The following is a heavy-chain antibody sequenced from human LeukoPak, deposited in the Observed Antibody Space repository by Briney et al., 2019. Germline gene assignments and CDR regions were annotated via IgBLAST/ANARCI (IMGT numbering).Heavy chain of an antibody. D-gene: IGHD3-22*01. CDR3: ARDTYYYDSSGSFDY. J-gene: IGHJ4*02. V-gene: IGHV4-59*01. CDR2: IYYSGST. Sequence: PSETLSLTCTVSGGSISSYYWSWIRQPPGKGLEWIGYIYYSGSTNYNPSLKNRVTISVDTSKNQFSLKLSSVTAADTAVYYCARDTYYYDSSGSFDYWGQGTLVTVSS. CDR1: GGSISSYY.